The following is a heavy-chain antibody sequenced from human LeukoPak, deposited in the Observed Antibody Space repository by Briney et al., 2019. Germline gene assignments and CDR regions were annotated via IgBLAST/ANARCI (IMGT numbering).Heavy chain of an antibody. J-gene: IGHJ4*02. CDR1: GFTFSSYD. Sequence: GGSLRLSCAASGFTFSSYDMHWVRQVTGKGLEWVSAIGTAGNTVYLDSVKGRFTISRDNSKNTLYLQMNSLRAEDTAVYYCVRGDYGDYTLFDYWGQGTLVTVSS. CDR2: IGTAGNT. V-gene: IGHV3-13*04. CDR3: VRGDYGDYTLFDY. D-gene: IGHD4-17*01.